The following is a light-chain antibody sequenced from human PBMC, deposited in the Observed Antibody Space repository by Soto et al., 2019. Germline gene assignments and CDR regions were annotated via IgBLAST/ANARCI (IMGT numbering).Light chain of an antibody. CDR1: QSVSSN. CDR3: QQYNNWPHLT. V-gene: IGKV3-15*01. J-gene: IGKJ5*01. CDR2: GAS. Sequence: EIVMTQSPATLSVSPGERATLSCRAGQSVSSNLAWYQQKPGQAPRLLIYGASTRATGIPARFSGSGSGTEFTLTISSLQSEDFAVYYCQQYNNWPHLTFGQGTRLEIK.